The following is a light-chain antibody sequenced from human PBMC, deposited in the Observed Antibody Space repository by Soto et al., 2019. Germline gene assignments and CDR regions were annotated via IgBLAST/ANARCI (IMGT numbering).Light chain of an antibody. Sequence: EIVLTQSPATLSSSPGEIATLSCRASQSLSTYLAWYQQKPGQAPRLLIYDASNRATGIPARFSGSGSGTDFTLTISSLEPEDFAVYYCQQRINWPITFGQATRVEIK. V-gene: IGKV3-11*01. J-gene: IGKJ5*01. CDR1: QSLSTY. CDR3: QQRINWPIT. CDR2: DAS.